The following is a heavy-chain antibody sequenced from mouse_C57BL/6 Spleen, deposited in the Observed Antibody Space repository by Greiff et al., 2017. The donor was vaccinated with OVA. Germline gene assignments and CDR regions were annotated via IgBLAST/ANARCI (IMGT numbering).Heavy chain of an antibody. CDR1: GYSITSGYY. V-gene: IGHV3-6*01. J-gene: IGHJ1*03. CDR2: ISYDGSN. Sequence: EVKLMESGPGLVKPSPSLSLTCSVTGYSITSGYYWNWIRQFPGNKLEWMGYISYDGSNNYNPSLKNRISITRDTSKNQFFLKLNSVTTEDTATYYCARDEPDVWGTGTTVTVSS. CDR3: ARDEPDV.